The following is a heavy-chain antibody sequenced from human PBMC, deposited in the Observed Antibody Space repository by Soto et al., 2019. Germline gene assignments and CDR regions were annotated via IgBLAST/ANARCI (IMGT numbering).Heavy chain of an antibody. V-gene: IGHV1-46*01. CDR3: ARDKGDFWSGYTYSYYGMEV. J-gene: IGHJ6*01. D-gene: IGHD3-3*01. CDR2: INPSGGST. Sequence: ASVKVSCKASGYTFTSYYMHWVRQAPLQGLEWMGIINPSGGSTSYAQKFQGRVTMTRDTSTSTVYMELSSMRSEDTAVYYCARDKGDFWSGYTYSYYGMEVWGQGTTVTVSS. CDR1: GYTFTSYY.